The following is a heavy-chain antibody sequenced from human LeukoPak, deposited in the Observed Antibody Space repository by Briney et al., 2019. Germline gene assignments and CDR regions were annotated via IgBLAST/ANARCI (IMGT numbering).Heavy chain of an antibody. Sequence: SVKVSCKASGGTFSSYAISWVRQAPGQGLEWMGGIIPMFGIVNYAQKFQGRVTITADESTSTVYMELSSLRSEDTAVYYCARDLGAVADEFDYWGQGTLVTVSS. V-gene: IGHV1-69*13. CDR2: IIPMFGIV. CDR3: ARDLGAVADEFDY. D-gene: IGHD6-19*01. J-gene: IGHJ4*02. CDR1: GGTFSSYA.